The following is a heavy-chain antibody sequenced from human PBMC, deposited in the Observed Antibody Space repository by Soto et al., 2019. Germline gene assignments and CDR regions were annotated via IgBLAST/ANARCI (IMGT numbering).Heavy chain of an antibody. D-gene: IGHD2-2*01. CDR1: GYTFSDYY. V-gene: IGHV1-2*04. CDR3: SRSGAHSSTWYGGYNWFDP. J-gene: IGHJ5*02. Sequence: QVQLVQSGAEVKKPGASVKVSCKASGYTFSDYYIHWVRQAPGQGLEWMGWINPNSGATKYSQKFQGWVTMTSDTSISTAYMELTRLRSDDTAVYYCSRSGAHSSTWYGGYNWFDPLGQGTLVIVSS. CDR2: INPNSGAT.